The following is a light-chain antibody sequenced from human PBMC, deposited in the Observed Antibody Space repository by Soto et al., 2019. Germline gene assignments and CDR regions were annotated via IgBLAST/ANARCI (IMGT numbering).Light chain of an antibody. CDR3: CSSAGSYSYV. V-gene: IGLV2-11*01. CDR2: DVS. Sequence: QSVLTQPRSVSGSPGQSVTISCTGTSSDVGGYSYVSWYQQHPGKAPKLMIYDVSKRPSGVPDRFSGSKSGNTASLTISGLQAEDADDYYCCSSAGSYSYVFGTGTKVTVL. CDR1: SSDVGGYSY. J-gene: IGLJ1*01.